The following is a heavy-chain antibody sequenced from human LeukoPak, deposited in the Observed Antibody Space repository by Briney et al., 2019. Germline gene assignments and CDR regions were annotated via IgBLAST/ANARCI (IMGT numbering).Heavy chain of an antibody. CDR2: IYYSGST. D-gene: IGHD3-22*01. CDR1: GGSISSSSYY. J-gene: IGHJ4*02. CDR3: AREKMIVVVADY. Sequence: PSETLSLTCTVSGGSISSSSYYWGWIRQPPGKGLEWIGSIYYSGSTYYNPSLKSRVTISVDTSKNQFSLKLSSVTAADTAVYYCAREKMIVVVADYWGQGTLVTVSS. V-gene: IGHV4-39*07.